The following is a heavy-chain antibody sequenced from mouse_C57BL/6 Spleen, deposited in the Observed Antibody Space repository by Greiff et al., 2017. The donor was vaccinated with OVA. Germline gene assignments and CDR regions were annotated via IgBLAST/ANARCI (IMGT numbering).Heavy chain of an antibody. Sequence: LVESGAELVKPGASVKISCKASGYAFSSYWMNWVKQRPGKGLEWIGQIYPGDGDTNYNGKFKGKATLTADKSSSTAYMQLSSLTSEDSAVYFCARGGGLGRNCDYWGQGTTLTVSS. CDR1: GYAFSSYW. D-gene: IGHD4-1*01. J-gene: IGHJ2*01. V-gene: IGHV1-80*01. CDR3: ARGGGLGRNCDY. CDR2: IYPGDGDT.